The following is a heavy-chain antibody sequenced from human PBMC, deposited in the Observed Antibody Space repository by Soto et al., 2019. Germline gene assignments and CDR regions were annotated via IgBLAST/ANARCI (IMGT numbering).Heavy chain of an antibody. CDR2: IWYDGSNE. CDR1: GFTFSSHG. Sequence: QVQLVESGGGVVQPGRSLRLSCVASGFTFSSHGMHWVRQAPGKGLEWVAVIWYDGSNEYYADSVKGRFTISRDNSKNTLYLQMSSLRPEDTAVYFCASDSRGGDYVPYHDYWGQGTLVTVSS. CDR3: ASDSRGGDYVPYHDY. V-gene: IGHV3-33*01. J-gene: IGHJ4*02. D-gene: IGHD4-17*01.